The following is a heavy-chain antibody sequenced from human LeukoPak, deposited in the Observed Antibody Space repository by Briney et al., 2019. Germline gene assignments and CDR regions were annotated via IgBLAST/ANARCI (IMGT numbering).Heavy chain of an antibody. CDR3: TRDLSGHYSIDY. J-gene: IGHJ4*02. Sequence: GGSLRLSCAASGFTFSSYSMNWVRQAPGKGLEWVAFISNNGRNKDYADSVKGRFTISRDNSKNTLYLQVNSLRLEDTAVYYCTRDLSGHYSIDYWGQGTLVTVSS. V-gene: IGHV3-30*03. CDR1: GFTFSSYS. D-gene: IGHD3-22*01. CDR2: ISNNGRNK.